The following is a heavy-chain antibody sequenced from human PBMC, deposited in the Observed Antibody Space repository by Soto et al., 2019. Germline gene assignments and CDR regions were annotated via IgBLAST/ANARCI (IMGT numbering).Heavy chain of an antibody. D-gene: IGHD2-15*01. J-gene: IGHJ3*02. CDR3: ARRDRGYAFDI. CDR1: GFTFSTYS. V-gene: IGHV3-21*01. CDR2: ISSDSYYI. Sequence: SLRLSCAASGFTFSTYSMNWARQAPGKGLEWVSSISSDSYYIYYADSVKGRFTISRDNAKNSLYLQVNSLRADDTAVYYCARRDRGYAFDIWGQGTMVTVSS.